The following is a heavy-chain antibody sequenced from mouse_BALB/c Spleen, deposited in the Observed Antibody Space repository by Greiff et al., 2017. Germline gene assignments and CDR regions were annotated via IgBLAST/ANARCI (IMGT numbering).Heavy chain of an antibody. CDR3: ARGDGNSWFAY. Sequence: VQLQQSGPELVKPGASVKMSCKASGYTFTSYVMHWVKQTPGQGLEWIGYINPYNDGTKYNEKFKGKATLTSDKSSSTAYMELSSLTSEDSAVYYCARGDGNSWFAYWGQGTLVTVSA. CDR2: INPYNDGT. J-gene: IGHJ3*01. V-gene: IGHV1-14*01. CDR1: GYTFTSYV. D-gene: IGHD2-1*01.